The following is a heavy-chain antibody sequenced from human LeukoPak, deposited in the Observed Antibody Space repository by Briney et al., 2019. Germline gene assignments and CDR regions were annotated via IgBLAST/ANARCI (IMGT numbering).Heavy chain of an antibody. CDR3: ANLGPPGRDHYLES. J-gene: IGHJ4*02. V-gene: IGHV3-7*01. Sequence: GGSLRLSCAASGFTFSTYWMGWVRQAPGKGPEWVGNINQDETSIYFLESVKGRFTTSRDNAKKSLYLQMNSLRDEDAAVYYCANLGPPGRDHYLESWGQGTLVTVSS. CDR1: GFTFSTYW. D-gene: IGHD5-24*01. CDR2: INQDETSI.